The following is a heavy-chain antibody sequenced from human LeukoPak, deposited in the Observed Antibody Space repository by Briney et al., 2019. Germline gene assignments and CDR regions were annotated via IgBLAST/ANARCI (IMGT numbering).Heavy chain of an antibody. CDR1: GFTFSSSW. CDR3: GREVPGAMNAVDV. Sequence: PGGSLRLSCAASGFTFSSSWMSWVRQAPEKGLEWVANIKPDGSEEHSVDSVKGRFTISRDNAKNSLYLQLNSLRAEDSAVYYCGREVPGAMNAVDVWGQGTMVTVSS. D-gene: IGHD2-2*01. CDR2: IKPDGSEE. V-gene: IGHV3-7*01. J-gene: IGHJ3*01.